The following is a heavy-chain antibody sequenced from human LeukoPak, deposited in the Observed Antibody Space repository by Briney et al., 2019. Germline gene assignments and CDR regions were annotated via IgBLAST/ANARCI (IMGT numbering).Heavy chain of an antibody. CDR2: ISGSGGST. Sequence: GGSLRLSCAASGFTFSSYAMSWVRQAPGKGLEWVSAISGSGGSTYYADSVKGRFTISRDNSRNTLYLQMNSLRAEDTAVYYCASIGYSGYDYLDYFDYWGQGTLVTVS. CDR3: ASIGYSGYDYLDYFDY. J-gene: IGHJ4*02. D-gene: IGHD5-12*01. V-gene: IGHV3-23*01. CDR1: GFTFSSYA.